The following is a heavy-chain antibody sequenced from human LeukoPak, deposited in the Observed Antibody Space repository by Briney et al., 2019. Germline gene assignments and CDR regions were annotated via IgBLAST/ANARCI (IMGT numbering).Heavy chain of an antibody. CDR2: IYHSGST. CDR3: ARISPTTQMNN. Sequence: SETLSLTCAVSGGSISSSNWWSWVRQPPGKGLEWIGEIYHSGSTNYNPSLQSRVTLSVDMSKNQFSLKLSSMTAADTAVYYCARISPTTQMNNWGRGTLVTVSS. V-gene: IGHV4-4*02. J-gene: IGHJ4*02. D-gene: IGHD4-11*01. CDR1: GGSISSSNW.